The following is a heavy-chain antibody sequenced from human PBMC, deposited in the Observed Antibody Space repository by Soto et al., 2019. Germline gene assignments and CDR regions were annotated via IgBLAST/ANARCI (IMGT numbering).Heavy chain of an antibody. V-gene: IGHV4-30-2*01. J-gene: IGHJ4*02. CDR2: IYHSGST. CDR3: ASGQVVAAPH. D-gene: IGHD2-15*01. CDR1: GGSISSGGYS. Sequence: QLQLQESGSGLVKPSQTLSLTCAVSGGSISSGGYSWSWIRQPPGKGLEWIGYIYHSGSTYYNPSLKSRVTISVDRSKNQFPLKLRSVTAADTAVYSWASGQVVAAPHWGQGTLVTVSS.